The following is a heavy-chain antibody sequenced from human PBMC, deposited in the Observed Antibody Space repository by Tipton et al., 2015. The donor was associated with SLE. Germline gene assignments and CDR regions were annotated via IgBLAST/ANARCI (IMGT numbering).Heavy chain of an antibody. D-gene: IGHD6-6*01. Sequence: TLSLTCAVSGASISSSNWWSWVRQPPGKGLEWIGYIYYSGSTNYNPSLKSRVTISVDTSKNQFSLKLSSVTAADTAVYYCARVPRSIAAALDIWGQGTMVTVSS. J-gene: IGHJ3*02. CDR1: GASISSSNW. CDR2: IYYSGST. V-gene: IGHV4-4*02. CDR3: ARVPRSIAAALDI.